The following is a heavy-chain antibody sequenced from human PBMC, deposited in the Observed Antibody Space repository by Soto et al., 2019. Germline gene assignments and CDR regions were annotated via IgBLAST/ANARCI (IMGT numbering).Heavy chain of an antibody. CDR2: IDGSGGSI. D-gene: IGHD2-21*02. Sequence: EVQLLESGGGLVQPGGALRLSCSASGFTFSSCAMNWVRQAPGKGLEGVSAIDGSGGSIYYADSVKGRFTISRDNSKTTLDLQMDSLRAEDTAVYYCAKGGGDSLRYGMDVWGQGTTVTVSS. CDR3: AKGGGDSLRYGMDV. J-gene: IGHJ6*02. V-gene: IGHV3-23*01. CDR1: GFTFSSCA.